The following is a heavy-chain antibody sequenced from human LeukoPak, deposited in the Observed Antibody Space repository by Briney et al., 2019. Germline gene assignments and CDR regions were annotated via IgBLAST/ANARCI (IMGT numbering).Heavy chain of an antibody. D-gene: IGHD6-25*01. V-gene: IGHV3-23*01. CDR1: GFTFSYSA. Sequence: PGDPLALSCALSGFTFSYSAMSWLRQPPGRGLAWVSTVSGSGITTYYADSVKGRFTISRDHPKNTLSLQMNSLRAEDTAVYYCEKGIYSSGWRYFDHWRQGTRVPAPS. CDR2: VSGSGITT. J-gene: IGHJ4*02. CDR3: EKGIYSSGWRYFDH.